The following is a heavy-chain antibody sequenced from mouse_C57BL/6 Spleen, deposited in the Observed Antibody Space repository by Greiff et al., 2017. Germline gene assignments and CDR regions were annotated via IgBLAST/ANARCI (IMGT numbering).Heavy chain of an antibody. CDR3: ARQTGKGYFDV. D-gene: IGHD4-1*01. V-gene: IGHV5-9*01. Sequence: EVMLVESGGGLVKPGGSLKLSCAASGFTFSSYTMSWGRPTPEKRLEWVATISGGGGNTYYPDSVKGRFTISRDNAKNTLYLQMSSLRSEDTALYYCARQTGKGYFDVWGTGTTVTVSS. CDR1: GFTFSSYT. J-gene: IGHJ1*03. CDR2: ISGGGGNT.